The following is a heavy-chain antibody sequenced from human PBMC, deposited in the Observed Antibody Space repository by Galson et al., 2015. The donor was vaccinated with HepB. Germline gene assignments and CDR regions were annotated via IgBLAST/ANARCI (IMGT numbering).Heavy chain of an antibody. Sequence: SLRLSCAASGFTFSSYAMHWVRQAPGKGLEWVAVISYDGSNKYYADSVKGRFTIFRDNSKNTLYLQMNSLRAEDTAVYYCAMYLYADYCGQGTLVTVS. V-gene: IGHV3-30*04. D-gene: IGHD2-8*01. J-gene: IGHJ4*01. CDR1: GFTFSSYA. CDR3: AMYLYADY. CDR2: ISYDGSNK.